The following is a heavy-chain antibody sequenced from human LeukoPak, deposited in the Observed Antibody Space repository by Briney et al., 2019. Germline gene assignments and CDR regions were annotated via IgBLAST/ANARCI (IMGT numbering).Heavy chain of an antibody. Sequence: ASVKVSCKASGYTFTSYGISWVRQAPGQGLEWMGWISAYNGNTNYAQKLQGRVTMTTNISTSTAYMELRSLRSDDTAVYYCARRGSSWSGYYYYMDVWGKGTTVTVSS. V-gene: IGHV1-18*01. D-gene: IGHD6-13*01. CDR3: ARRGSSWSGYYYYMDV. CDR1: GYTFTSYG. J-gene: IGHJ6*03. CDR2: ISAYNGNT.